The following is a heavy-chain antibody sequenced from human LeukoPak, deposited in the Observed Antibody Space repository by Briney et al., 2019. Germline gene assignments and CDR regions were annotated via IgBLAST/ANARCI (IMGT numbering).Heavy chain of an antibody. CDR3: ARGTHYYDSSGNWDDGGEAFDI. Sequence: GGSLRLSCAASGFTFSSYGMHWVRQAPGKGLEWVAFIRYDGSNKYYADSVKGRFTISRDNAKNSLYLQMNSLRAEDTAVYYCARGTHYYDSSGNWDDGGEAFDIWGQGTMVTVSS. J-gene: IGHJ3*02. CDR1: GFTFSSYG. V-gene: IGHV3-30*02. D-gene: IGHD3-22*01. CDR2: IRYDGSNK.